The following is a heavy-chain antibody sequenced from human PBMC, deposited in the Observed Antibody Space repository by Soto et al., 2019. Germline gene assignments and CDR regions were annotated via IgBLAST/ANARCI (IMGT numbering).Heavy chain of an antibody. CDR3: ARGAIVTTRQITYVEYNWFDP. Sequence: SETLSLTCTVSGGSISSGGYYWSWIRQHPGKGLEWIGYIYYSGSTYYNPSLKSRVTISVDTSKNQFSLKLSSVTAADTAVYYCARGAIVTTRQITYVEYNWFDPWGQGTLVTVSS. CDR2: IYYSGST. J-gene: IGHJ5*02. V-gene: IGHV4-31*03. CDR1: GGSISSGGYY. D-gene: IGHD4-17*01.